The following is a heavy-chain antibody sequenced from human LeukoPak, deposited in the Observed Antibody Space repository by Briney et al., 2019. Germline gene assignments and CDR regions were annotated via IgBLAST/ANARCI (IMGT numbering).Heavy chain of an antibody. CDR1: GGSISSYY. Sequence: PSETLSLTCTVSGGSISSYYWSWIRQPPGKGLEWIGEINHSGSTNYNPSLKSRVTISVDTSKNQFSLKLSSVTAADTAVYYCAPRGFGYWGQGTLVTVSS. V-gene: IGHV4-34*01. CDR2: INHSGST. D-gene: IGHD3-10*01. CDR3: APRGFGY. J-gene: IGHJ4*02.